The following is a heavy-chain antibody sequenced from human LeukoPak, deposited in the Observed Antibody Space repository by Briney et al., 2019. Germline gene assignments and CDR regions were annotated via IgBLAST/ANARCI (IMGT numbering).Heavy chain of an antibody. CDR1: GFTVSNNF. J-gene: IGHJ3*01. V-gene: IGHV3-66*01. D-gene: IGHD2-21*01. CDR2: IPGGGGT. Sequence: QPGGSLRLSCAASGFTVSNNFMSWVRQAPGQGLEWVSLIPGGGGTYYAASVKGRFTISRGNSENSLYLQMNSLRPEDTAAYYCARVVDSTRAFHVWGQGTLVIVSS. CDR3: ARVVDSTRAFHV.